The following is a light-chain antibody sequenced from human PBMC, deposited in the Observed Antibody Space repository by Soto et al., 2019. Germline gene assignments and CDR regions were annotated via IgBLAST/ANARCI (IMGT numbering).Light chain of an antibody. J-gene: IGLJ3*02. CDR1: SSDVGGYNY. CDR3: SSYTSSSTLPGV. CDR2: EVS. Sequence: QSALTQPASVSGSPGQSITISCTGTSSDVGGYNYVSWYQQHPGKAPKLMIYEVSNRPSGVSNRFSGSKSGNTASLTISGLQAEDEADDYCSSYTSSSTLPGVFGGGTKVTVL. V-gene: IGLV2-14*01.